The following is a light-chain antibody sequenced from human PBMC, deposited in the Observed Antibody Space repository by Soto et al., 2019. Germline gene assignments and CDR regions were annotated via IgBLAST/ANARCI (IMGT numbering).Light chain of an antibody. V-gene: IGKV3-15*01. CDR3: QQYNNWPRIT. Sequence: EIVMTHSPATLSVSPWEGATLSRSASQSVSSNLAWYQQKPGQAPRLLIYGASTRATGIPARFSGSGSGAEFTLTISSLQSEDFAVYYCQQYNNWPRITFGQGTRLEIK. J-gene: IGKJ5*01. CDR1: QSVSSN. CDR2: GAS.